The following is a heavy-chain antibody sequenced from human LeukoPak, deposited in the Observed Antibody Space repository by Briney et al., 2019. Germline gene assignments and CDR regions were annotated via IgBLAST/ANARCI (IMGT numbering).Heavy chain of an antibody. CDR2: ISYDGSNK. V-gene: IGHV3-30-3*01. CDR3: ARASPHLWWAQGFDY. Sequence: GGSLRLSCAASGFTFSSYAMHWVRQAPGKGLEWVAVISYDGSNKYYADSVKGRFTISRDNSKNTLYLQMNSLRAEDTAVYYCARASPHLWWAQGFDYWGQGTLVTVSS. CDR1: GFTFSSYA. J-gene: IGHJ4*02. D-gene: IGHD2-8*02.